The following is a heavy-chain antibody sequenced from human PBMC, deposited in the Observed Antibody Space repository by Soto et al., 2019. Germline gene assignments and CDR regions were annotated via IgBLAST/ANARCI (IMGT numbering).Heavy chain of an antibody. J-gene: IGHJ4*02. CDR1: GYTFTSYG. D-gene: IGHD5-12*01. CDR3: ARGRSGQIVVFY. V-gene: IGHV1-18*04. Sequence: ASVKVSCKASGYTFTSYGISWVRQAPGQGLEWMGWISAYNGNTNYAQKLQGRVTMTTDTSTSTAYMELRSLRSDDTAVDYWARGRSGQIVVFYWGQGTPVTVSS. CDR2: ISAYNGNT.